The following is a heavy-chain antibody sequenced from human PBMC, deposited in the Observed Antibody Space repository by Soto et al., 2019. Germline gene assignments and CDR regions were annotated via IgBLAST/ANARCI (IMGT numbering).Heavy chain of an antibody. D-gene: IGHD4-17*01. CDR3: AREVIPLTTDWYFDL. Sequence: QLQLRESGPGLVKPSETLSLTCTVSGGSISGGVGGLYYWSWIRQPPGKGLEWIGYIYDSGSTYYHPSLKQRLPISVDTSKNQFSLRLSSVTAADTALYYCAREVIPLTTDWYFDLWGRGTLVTVSS. CDR1: GGSISGGVGGLYY. J-gene: IGHJ2*01. CDR2: IYDSGST. V-gene: IGHV4-30-4*01.